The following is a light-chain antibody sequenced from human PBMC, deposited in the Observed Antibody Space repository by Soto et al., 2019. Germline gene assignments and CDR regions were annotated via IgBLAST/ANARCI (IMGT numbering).Light chain of an antibody. CDR2: AAS. J-gene: IGKJ1*01. CDR3: LQYYTYPWT. V-gene: IGKV1-16*02. Sequence: DIQMTQSPSSLSPSVGDSVTITCRASQGISNRLGWFQQKPGEAPKSLIYAASTLQSGVPSKFSGSESGTDFSLTINRLQPEDFATYYCLQYYTYPWTFGQGTKVEIK. CDR1: QGISNR.